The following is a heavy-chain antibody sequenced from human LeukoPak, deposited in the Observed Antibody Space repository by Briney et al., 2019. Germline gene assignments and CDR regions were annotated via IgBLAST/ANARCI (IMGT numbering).Heavy chain of an antibody. D-gene: IGHD5-12*01. CDR2: INPGGGST. CDR1: GYTFTNYY. CDR3: AREGEIGHDLSDY. Sequence: ASVKVSCKASGYTFTNYYMNWVRQAPGQGLEWMGIINPGGGSTSYAQKFQGRVTVTRDTSTSTVYMELSSLRSEDTAMYYCAREGEIGHDLSDYWAREPWSPSPQ. V-gene: IGHV1-46*01. J-gene: IGHJ4*02.